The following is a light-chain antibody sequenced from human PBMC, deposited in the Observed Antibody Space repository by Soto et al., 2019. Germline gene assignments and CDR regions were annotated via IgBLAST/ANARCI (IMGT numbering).Light chain of an antibody. CDR2: DVS. CDR1: SSDVGGYNY. Sequence: QSAPTQPASVSGSPGQSITISCTGTSSDVGGYNYVSWYQQHPGKAPKLMIYDVSNRPSGVSNRFSGSKSGNTASLTISGLQAEDEVDYFCSSYTSSSTLVFGGGTKLTVL. CDR3: SSYTSSSTLV. J-gene: IGLJ2*01. V-gene: IGLV2-14*01.